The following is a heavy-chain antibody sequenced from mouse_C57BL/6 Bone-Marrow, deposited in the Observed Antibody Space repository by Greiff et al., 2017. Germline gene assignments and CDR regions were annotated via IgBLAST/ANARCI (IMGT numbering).Heavy chain of an antibody. Sequence: QVTLKECGPGILQPSQSLSLSCSSSGFSLSTYGMGVGWIRQPSGKGLEWLAHTWWDDDKYYNPALKSRLTVSKDTSKNPVFLKIANVDTADTATYYCARRGSYYYFDYWGQGTLVTVSA. CDR3: ARRGSYYYFDY. CDR2: TWWDDDK. D-gene: IGHD2-4*01. V-gene: IGHV8-8*01. CDR1: GFSLSTYGMG. J-gene: IGHJ3*01.